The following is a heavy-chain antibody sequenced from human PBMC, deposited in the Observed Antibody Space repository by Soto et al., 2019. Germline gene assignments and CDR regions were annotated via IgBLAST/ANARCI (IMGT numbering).Heavy chain of an antibody. CDR2: ISGSGGST. V-gene: IGHV3-23*01. CDR1: GFTFSSSA. D-gene: IGHD1-1*01. Sequence: GSLRLSCAASGFTFSSSAMSWVRQAPGKGLEWVSAISGSGGSTYYADSVKGRFTISRDTAKNTLYLQMNSLRAEDTAAYYCAKLRDDNPFDYWGQGNLVNGSS. CDR3: AKLRDDNPFDY. J-gene: IGHJ4*02.